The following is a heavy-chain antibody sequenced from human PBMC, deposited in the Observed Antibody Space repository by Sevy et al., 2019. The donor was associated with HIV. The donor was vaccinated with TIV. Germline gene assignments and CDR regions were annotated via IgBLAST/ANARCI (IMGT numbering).Heavy chain of an antibody. V-gene: IGHV3-21*01. J-gene: IGHJ4*02. CDR1: GFTFNSYT. CDR2: ITSGSTYI. D-gene: IGHD2-2*01. CDR3: ARDGGCSSTSCLLYFDY. Sequence: GGSLRLSCAASGFTFNSYTMNWVRQAPGKGLEWVSSITSGSTYIYYADSVKGRFTISRDKAKNSLYLQMNSLRAEDTAVYYCARDGGCSSTSCLLYFDYWGQGSLVTVSS.